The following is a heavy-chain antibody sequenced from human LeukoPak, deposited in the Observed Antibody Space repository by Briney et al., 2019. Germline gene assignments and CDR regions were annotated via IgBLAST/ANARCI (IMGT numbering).Heavy chain of an antibody. J-gene: IGHJ4*02. CDR3: ARGGSSSAAALW. CDR1: GFTFSSYS. CDR2: ISSSSSYI. Sequence: GGSLRLSCAASGFTFSSYSMNWVRQAPGKGLEWVSSISSSSSYIYYADSVKGRFTISRDNAKNSLYLQMNSLRAEDTAVYYCARGGSSSAAALWWGQGTLVTVS. D-gene: IGHD6-6*01. V-gene: IGHV3-21*01.